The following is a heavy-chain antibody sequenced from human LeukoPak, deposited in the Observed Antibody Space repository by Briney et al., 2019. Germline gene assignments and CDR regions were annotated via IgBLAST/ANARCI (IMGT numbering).Heavy chain of an antibody. J-gene: IGHJ4*02. CDR2: IYPGDSDT. CDR1: GYSFTSYW. Sequence: GESLKIFCKGSGYSFTSYWIGWVRQMPGKGLEWMGIIYPGDSDTRYSPSFQGQVTISADKSISTAYLQWSSLKASDTAMYYCARHQGRYSSGWYEGSFWGQGTLVTVSS. D-gene: IGHD6-19*01. V-gene: IGHV5-51*01. CDR3: ARHQGRYSSGWYEGSF.